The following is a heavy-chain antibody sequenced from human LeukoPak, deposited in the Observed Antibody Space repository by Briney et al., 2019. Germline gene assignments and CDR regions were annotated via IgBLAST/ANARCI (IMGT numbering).Heavy chain of an antibody. J-gene: IGHJ5*02. Sequence: GGSLRLSCAASGFTFSTFGMHWVRQAPGTGLEWVAVISYDGNNQYYSDSVKGRFTISRDNSKNTLYLQMNSLRPEDTALYYCAKEHMLRGVIYWFDPWGQGTLVTVSP. V-gene: IGHV3-30*18. CDR1: GFTFSTFG. D-gene: IGHD3-10*01. CDR3: AKEHMLRGVIYWFDP. CDR2: ISYDGNNQ.